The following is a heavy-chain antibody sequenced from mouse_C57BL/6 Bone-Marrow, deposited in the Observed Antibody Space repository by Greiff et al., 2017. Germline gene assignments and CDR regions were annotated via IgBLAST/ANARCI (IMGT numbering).Heavy chain of an antibody. V-gene: IGHV1-64*01. J-gene: IGHJ2*01. D-gene: IGHD1-1*01. CDR2: IYPKSGST. Sequence: QVQLQQPGAELVKPGASVKLSCKASGYTFTSYWMHWVKQRPGQGLEWIGMIYPKSGSTKYNEKFKSKATLTVDESSSTIYMQLSSLTSEGSAVYYWADLLRSYWGKGTTLTVSS. CDR3: ADLLRSY. CDR1: GYTFTSYW.